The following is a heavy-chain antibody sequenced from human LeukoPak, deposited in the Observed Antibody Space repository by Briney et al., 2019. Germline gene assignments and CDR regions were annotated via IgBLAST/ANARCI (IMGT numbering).Heavy chain of an antibody. D-gene: IGHD1-20*01. V-gene: IGHV3-11*01. CDR3: ARRRYNWNAIDY. J-gene: IGHJ4*02. Sequence: GGSLRLSCAASGFTFSDFYMSWIRQALGKGLEWVSYISSSGSTIYYADSVKGRFTISRDNAKNSLYLQMNSLRAEDTAVYYCARRRYNWNAIDYWGQGTLVTVSS. CDR2: ISSSGSTI. CDR1: GFTFSDFY.